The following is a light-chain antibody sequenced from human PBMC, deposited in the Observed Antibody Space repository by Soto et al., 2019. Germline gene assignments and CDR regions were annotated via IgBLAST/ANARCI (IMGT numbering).Light chain of an antibody. V-gene: IGKV1-27*01. Sequence: DIPMTQSPPSLSASVGDRVTITCRASHAISNYLAWYQQKPGTVPRLLIYAASTLRSGVPSRFSGSGSGTDFTLTISSLQPEDVATYYCQKYNSAPLTFGGGTRVEIK. CDR1: HAISNY. CDR3: QKYNSAPLT. CDR2: AAS. J-gene: IGKJ4*01.